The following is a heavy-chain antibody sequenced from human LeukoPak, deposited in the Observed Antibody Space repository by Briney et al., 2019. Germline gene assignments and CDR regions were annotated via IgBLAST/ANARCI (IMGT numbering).Heavy chain of an antibody. CDR3: TRDHRVGATDIDY. CDR2: INPDGGSI. V-gene: IGHV3-74*01. D-gene: IGHD1-26*01. CDR1: GFTLSSHS. J-gene: IGHJ4*02. Sequence: GGSLRLSCSASGFTLSSHSMNWVRQAPGKGLVWVSRINPDGGSITYADSVKGRSTASRDNAKNTLYLQVNSLRAEDTAVYYCTRDHRVGATDIDYWGQGTPVTVSS.